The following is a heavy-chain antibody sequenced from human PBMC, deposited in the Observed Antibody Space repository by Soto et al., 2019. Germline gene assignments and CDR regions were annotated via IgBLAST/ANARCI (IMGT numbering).Heavy chain of an antibody. CDR1: GCSISSGCYY. D-gene: IGHD6-13*01. V-gene: IGHV4-31*03. J-gene: IGHJ3*02. Sequence: TLSLTCTVSGCSISSGCYYWSWIRQHPGKGLEWIGYIYYSGSTYYNPSLESRLSISVDTSKNRFSLKLSSVTAADTAVYYCARSLWKQLDPDDAFEIWGQGTMVTVSS. CDR2: IYYSGST. CDR3: ARSLWKQLDPDDAFEI.